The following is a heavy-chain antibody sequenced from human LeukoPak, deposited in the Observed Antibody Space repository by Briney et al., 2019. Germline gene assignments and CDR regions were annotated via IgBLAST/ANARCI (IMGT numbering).Heavy chain of an antibody. V-gene: IGHV1-18*01. Sequence: ASVKVSCKASGYTFSSYGISWVRQAPGQGLEWMGWINAYNGNTNYAQKLQGRVTMTTDTSTSTAYMELRSLRSDDTAVYYCARGRRKQQLVLRFDPWGQGTLVTVSS. CDR2: INAYNGNT. CDR1: GYTFSSYG. D-gene: IGHD6-13*01. CDR3: ARGRRKQQLVLRFDP. J-gene: IGHJ5*02.